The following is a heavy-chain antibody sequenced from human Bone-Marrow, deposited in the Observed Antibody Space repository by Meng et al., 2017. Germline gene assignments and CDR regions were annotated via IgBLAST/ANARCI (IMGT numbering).Heavy chain of an antibody. Sequence: QMQLVQSGAEVKQPGASVRVSCKASGYTFTGYYIHWVRQAPGQGLEWLGRIDCSNGGAIYAQKFQDRVTMTRDTSITTAYMDLSRLTSDDTAVYYCARDAGRAAGPRWGQGTLVTVSS. J-gene: IGHJ4*02. CDR3: ARDAGRAAGPR. D-gene: IGHD6-13*01. V-gene: IGHV1-2*06. CDR2: IDCSNGGA. CDR1: GYTFTGYY.